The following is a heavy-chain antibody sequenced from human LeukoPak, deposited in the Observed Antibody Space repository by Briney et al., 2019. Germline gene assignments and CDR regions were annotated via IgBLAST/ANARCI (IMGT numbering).Heavy chain of an antibody. J-gene: IGHJ4*02. Sequence: ASVKVSCKASGGTFSSYAISWVRQAPGQGLEWMGIINPSGGSTNYAQKFQGRVTMTRDTSTSTVYMELSSLRSEDTAVYYCARTWVVPQLYYFDYWGQGTLVTVSS. D-gene: IGHD6-19*01. CDR3: ARTWVVPQLYYFDY. V-gene: IGHV1-46*01. CDR2: INPSGGST. CDR1: GGTFSSYA.